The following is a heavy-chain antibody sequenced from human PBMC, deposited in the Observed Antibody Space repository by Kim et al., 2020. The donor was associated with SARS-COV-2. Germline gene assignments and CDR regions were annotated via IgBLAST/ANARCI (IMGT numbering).Heavy chain of an antibody. CDR3: ASRTGSSPSAFPFDP. D-gene: IGHD6-13*01. Sequence: SETLSLTCTVSGFSISSNSYYWGWIRQPPGKGLEWIGTIYYSGSTYYNPSLKSRVPISVDTSKNQFSLELTSVTAADTAVYYCASRTGSSPSAFPFDPWGQGTLVTVSS. CDR1: GFSISSNSYY. V-gene: IGHV4-39*01. J-gene: IGHJ5*02. CDR2: IYYSGST.